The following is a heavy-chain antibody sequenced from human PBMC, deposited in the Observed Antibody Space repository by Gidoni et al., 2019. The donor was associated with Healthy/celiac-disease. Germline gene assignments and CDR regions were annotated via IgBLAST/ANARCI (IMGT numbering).Heavy chain of an antibody. CDR1: GGSISSSSYY. D-gene: IGHD5-12*01. V-gene: IGHV4-39*01. CDR2: IYYSGST. CDR3: ARRVSRDGYNPFDY. J-gene: IGHJ4*02. Sequence: QLQLQESGPGLVKPSETLSLTCTVSGGSISSSSYYWGWIRQPPGKGLEWIGSIYYSGSTYYNPSLKSRVTISVDTSKNQFSLKPSSVTAADTAVYYCARRVSRDGYNPFDYWGQGTLVTVSS.